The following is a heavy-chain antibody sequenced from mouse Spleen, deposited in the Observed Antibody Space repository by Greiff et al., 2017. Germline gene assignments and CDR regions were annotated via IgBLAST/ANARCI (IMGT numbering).Heavy chain of an antibody. V-gene: IGHV10-1*01. Sequence: EVMLVESGGGLVQPKGSLKLSCAASGFSFNTYAMNWVRQAPGKGLEWVARIRSKSNNYATYYADSVKDRFTISRDDSESMLYLQMNNLKTEDTAMYYCVRQRLGLFDYWGQGTTLTVSS. CDR1: GFSFNTYA. D-gene: IGHD4-1*01. CDR2: IRSKSNNYAT. J-gene: IGHJ2*01. CDR3: VRQRLGLFDY.